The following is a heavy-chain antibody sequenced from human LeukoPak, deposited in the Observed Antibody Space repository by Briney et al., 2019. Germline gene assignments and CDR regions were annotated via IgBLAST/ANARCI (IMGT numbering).Heavy chain of an antibody. D-gene: IGHD3-16*02. CDR1: GGSISSGDYY. CDR2: IYYSGST. V-gene: IGHV4-30-4*08. Sequence: TLSLTRTVSGGSISSGDYYWSWIRQPPGKGLEWIGYIYYSGSTYYNPSLKSRVTISVDTSKNQFSLKLSSVTAADTAVYYCARLGYYDYVWGSYRWEYCFDYWGQGTLVTVSS. CDR3: ARLGYYDYVWGSYRWEYCFDY. J-gene: IGHJ4*02.